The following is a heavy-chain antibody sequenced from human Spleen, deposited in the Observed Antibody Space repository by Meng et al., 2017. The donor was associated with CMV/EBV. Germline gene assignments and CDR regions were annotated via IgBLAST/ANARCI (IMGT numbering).Heavy chain of an antibody. D-gene: IGHD2-2*01. CDR3: ARGVFKIDIVVVPAHYGMDV. Sequence: GGSLRLSCAASGFTFSRSWMNWVRQAPGKGLEWVANIKQDGSEKYYVDSVKGRFTISRDNAKNSLYLQMNSLRAEDTAVYYCARGVFKIDIVVVPAHYGMDVWGQGTTVTVSS. CDR2: IKQDGSEK. J-gene: IGHJ6*02. CDR1: GFTFSRSW. V-gene: IGHV3-7*01.